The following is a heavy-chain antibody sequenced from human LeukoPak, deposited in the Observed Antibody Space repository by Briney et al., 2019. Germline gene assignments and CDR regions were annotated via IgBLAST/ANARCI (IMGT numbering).Heavy chain of an antibody. Sequence: GGSLRLSCAASGFTFSSYAMSWVRQAPGKGLEWVSAISGSSGSTYYADSVKGRFTISRDNSKNTLYLQMNSLRAEDTAVYYCAKGWRCSGGSCYSPAFDIWGQGTMVTVSS. D-gene: IGHD2-15*01. V-gene: IGHV3-23*01. J-gene: IGHJ3*02. CDR2: ISGSSGST. CDR3: AKGWRCSGGSCYSPAFDI. CDR1: GFTFSSYA.